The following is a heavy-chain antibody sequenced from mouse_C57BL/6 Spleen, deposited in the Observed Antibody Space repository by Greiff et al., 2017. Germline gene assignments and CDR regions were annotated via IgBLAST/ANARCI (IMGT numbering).Heavy chain of an antibody. CDR3: ARSPGYYGSSYPYAMDY. CDR2: IYPGSGST. V-gene: IGHV1-55*01. D-gene: IGHD1-1*01. Sequence: QVQLQQPGAELVKPGASVKMSCKASGYTFTSYWITWVKQRPGKGLEWIGDIYPGSGSTNYNEKFKSKATLTVDTSSSTAYMQLSSLTSEDSAVYYCARSPGYYGSSYPYAMDYWGQGTSVTVSS. CDR1: GYTFTSYW. J-gene: IGHJ4*01.